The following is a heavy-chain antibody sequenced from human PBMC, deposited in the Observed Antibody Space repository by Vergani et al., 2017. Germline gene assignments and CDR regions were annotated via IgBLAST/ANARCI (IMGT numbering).Heavy chain of an antibody. D-gene: IGHD3-3*01. CDR3: AKDSGDDFWIGYLRPEEDHYGMDV. J-gene: IGHJ6*02. CDR2: ISWNSGRT. CDR1: GFTFDDYA. Sequence: VQLVESGGGLVKPGGSLRLSCAASGFTFDDYAMHWVRQAPGKGLEWVSGISWNSGRTGYADSVKGRFTISRDNAKNSLYLKMNRMRAEDTSLYYCAKDSGDDFWIGYLRPEEDHYGMDVWGQGTTVTVSS. V-gene: IGHV3-9*01.